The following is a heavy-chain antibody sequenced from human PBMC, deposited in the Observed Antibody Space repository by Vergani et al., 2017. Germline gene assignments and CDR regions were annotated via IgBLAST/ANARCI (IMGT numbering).Heavy chain of an antibody. CDR1: GFTFSSYA. CDR3: AKGSGYSGYADDY. Sequence: EVQLLESGGGLVQPGGSLRLSCAASGFTFSSYAMSWVRQAPGKGLEWVSAISGSGGSTYYADSVKGRFTISRDNSKNTLYRQMNSLRAEDTAVYYCAKGSGYSGYADDYWGQGTLVTVSS. D-gene: IGHD5-12*01. J-gene: IGHJ4*02. V-gene: IGHV3-23*01. CDR2: ISGSGGST.